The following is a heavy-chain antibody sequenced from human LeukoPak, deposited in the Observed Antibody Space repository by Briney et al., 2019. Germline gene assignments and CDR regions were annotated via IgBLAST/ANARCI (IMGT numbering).Heavy chain of an antibody. J-gene: IGHJ5*02. CDR2: INPTGGST. CDR1: GYTFTSYY. Sequence: GASVKVSCKASGYTFTSYYMHWVRQAPGQGLEWMGIINPTGGSTTYAQKFQGRVTMTRDTSTSTVYMELSSLRSEDTAVYYCARGGCYGSGSYTFDPWGQGTLVTVSS. V-gene: IGHV1-46*01. D-gene: IGHD3-10*01. CDR3: ARGGCYGSGSYTFDP.